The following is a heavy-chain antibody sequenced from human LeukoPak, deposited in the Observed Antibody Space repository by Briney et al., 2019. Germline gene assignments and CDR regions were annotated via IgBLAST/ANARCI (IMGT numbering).Heavy chain of an antibody. Sequence: ASVKVSCKASGYTFTSYGISWVRQAPGQGLEWMGWISAYNGNTNYAQKLQGRVTMTTDTSTSTAYMELRSLRSDDTVVYYCARDPHTYYDILTGPAEAWFDPWGQGTLVTVSS. CDR1: GYTFTSYG. V-gene: IGHV1-18*01. CDR2: ISAYNGNT. J-gene: IGHJ5*02. D-gene: IGHD3-9*01. CDR3: ARDPHTYYDILTGPAEAWFDP.